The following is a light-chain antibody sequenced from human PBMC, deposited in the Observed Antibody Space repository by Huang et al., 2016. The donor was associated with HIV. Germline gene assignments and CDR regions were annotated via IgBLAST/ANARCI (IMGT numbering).Light chain of an antibody. J-gene: IGKJ2*01. CDR1: QSILYSSNNKNY. CDR3: QQYYSTPPYT. Sequence: DIVMTQYPDSLAVSLGERATLNCKSSQSILYSSNNKNYLAWYQHKPGQPSKLLIYLASTREPGVPDRFSGSGSGTDFTLTISSLQAEDVAVYYCQQYYSTPPYTFGQGTKLEIK. CDR2: LAS. V-gene: IGKV4-1*01.